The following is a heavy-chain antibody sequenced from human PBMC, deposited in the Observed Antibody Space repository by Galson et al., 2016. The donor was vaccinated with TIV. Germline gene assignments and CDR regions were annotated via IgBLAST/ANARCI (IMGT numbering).Heavy chain of an antibody. CDR3: ATVAWFPGLSLDN. Sequence: SVKVSCKSSGYSFTNYGIAWVRQAPGKGLEWMGGFDPEVSKTVYAQMLQGRVTMAADTSRNTAYMELGSLRFEDTAVYYCATVAWFPGLSLDNWGQGTLVTVSS. D-gene: IGHD2/OR15-2a*01. CDR1: GYSFTNYG. CDR2: FDPEVSKT. J-gene: IGHJ4*02. V-gene: IGHV1-24*01.